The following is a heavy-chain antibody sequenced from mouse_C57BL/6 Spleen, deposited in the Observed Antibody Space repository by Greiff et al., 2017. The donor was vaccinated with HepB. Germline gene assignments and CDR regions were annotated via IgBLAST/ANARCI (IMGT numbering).Heavy chain of an antibody. CDR3: AKRPLTGTWFAY. Sequence: EVKLVESGGGLVKPGGSLKLSCAASGFTFSGYGMHWVRQAPEKGLEWVAYISSGSSNIYYADTVKGRFTISRDNAKNTRFLQMTSLRSEDTAMYYCAKRPLTGTWFAYWGQGTLVTVSA. D-gene: IGHD4-1*01. CDR2: ISSGSSNI. V-gene: IGHV5-17*01. J-gene: IGHJ3*01. CDR1: GFTFSGYG.